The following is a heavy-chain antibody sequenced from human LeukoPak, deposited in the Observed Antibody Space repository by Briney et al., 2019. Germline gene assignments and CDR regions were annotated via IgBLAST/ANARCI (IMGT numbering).Heavy chain of an antibody. Sequence: PSETLSLTCAVSGGSFSGYYWSWIRQPPGKGLEWIGYIYYSGSTNYNPSLKSRVTISVDTSKNQFSLKLSSVTAADTAVYYCARGHIGYPPSYYFDYWGQGTLVTVSS. CDR3: ARGHIGYPPSYYFDY. V-gene: IGHV4-59*01. CDR2: IYYSGST. J-gene: IGHJ4*02. CDR1: GGSFSGYY. D-gene: IGHD2-15*01.